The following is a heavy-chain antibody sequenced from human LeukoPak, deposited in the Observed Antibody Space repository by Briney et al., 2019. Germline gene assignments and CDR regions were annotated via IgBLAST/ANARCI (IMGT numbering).Heavy chain of an antibody. Sequence: KPSETLSLTCAVYGGPFSGYYWSWIRQPPGKGLEWIGEINHSGSTNYNPSLKSRVTISVDTSKNQFSLKLSSVTTADTAVYYCARGRAARPYYYYYYMDVWGKGTTVTVSS. CDR2: INHSGST. CDR1: GGPFSGYY. D-gene: IGHD6-6*01. J-gene: IGHJ6*03. V-gene: IGHV4-34*01. CDR3: ARGRAARPYYYYYYMDV.